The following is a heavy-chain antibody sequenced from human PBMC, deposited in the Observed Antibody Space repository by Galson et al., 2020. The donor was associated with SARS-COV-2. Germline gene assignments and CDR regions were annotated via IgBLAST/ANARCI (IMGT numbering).Heavy chain of an antibody. CDR1: GGSISSSSYY. V-gene: IGHV4-39*01. D-gene: IGHD2-15*01. CDR3: ARVTLGFCSGGSCPEFDWFDP. CDR2: IHYSGST. J-gene: IGHJ5*02. Sequence: SETLSLTCTVSGGSISSSSYYWGWIRQPPGKGLEWIGSIHYSGSTYYNPSLKSRVTISVDTSKNQFSLKLSSVTAADTAVYYCARVTLGFCSGGSCPEFDWFDPWGQGTLVTVSS.